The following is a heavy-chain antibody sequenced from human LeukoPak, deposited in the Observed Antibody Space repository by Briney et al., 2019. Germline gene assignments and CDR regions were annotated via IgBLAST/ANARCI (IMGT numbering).Heavy chain of an antibody. D-gene: IGHD2-2*01. V-gene: IGHV4-39*01. J-gene: IGHJ5*02. CDR2: IYYSGST. CDR1: GGSSSSSRYY. CDR3: ARHPYQLLWLSWFDP. Sequence: SETLSLTCTVSGGSSSSSRYYWGWIRQPPGKGLEWIGSIYYSGSTYYNPSLKSRVTISVDTSKNQFSLKLSSVTAADTAVYYCARHPYQLLWLSWFDPWGQGTLVAVSS.